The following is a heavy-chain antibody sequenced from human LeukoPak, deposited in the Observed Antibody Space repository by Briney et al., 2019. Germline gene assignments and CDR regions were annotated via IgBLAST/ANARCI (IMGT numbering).Heavy chain of an antibody. CDR3: ACRDLSSTWSYP. D-gene: IGHD6-13*01. CDR1: GYSFTNYW. Sequence: GESLKISCKGVGYSFTNYWIGWVRPMPGKGMEWMGVIYPGDSRVRYNPSFQGQVTISVDKSVSTAYLQWISLKASDTAMYYCACRDLSSTWSYPWGQGTLVTVSS. V-gene: IGHV5-51*01. J-gene: IGHJ5*02. CDR2: IYPGDSRV.